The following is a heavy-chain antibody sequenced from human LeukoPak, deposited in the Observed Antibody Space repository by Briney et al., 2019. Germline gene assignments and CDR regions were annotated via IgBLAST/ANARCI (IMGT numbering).Heavy chain of an antibody. CDR3: ARHRIAAAGTGAVGYYYYGMDV. CDR2: ISGYNGDT. Sequence: VASVKVSCKTSGYTFTSYGISWVRQAPGQGLEWMGWISGYNGDTNYAQKFQGRVTMTTDTSTSTGYMELRSLRSDDTAVYYCARHRIAAAGTGAVGYYYYGMDVWGQGTTVTVSS. V-gene: IGHV1-18*01. CDR1: GYTFTSYG. D-gene: IGHD6-13*01. J-gene: IGHJ6*02.